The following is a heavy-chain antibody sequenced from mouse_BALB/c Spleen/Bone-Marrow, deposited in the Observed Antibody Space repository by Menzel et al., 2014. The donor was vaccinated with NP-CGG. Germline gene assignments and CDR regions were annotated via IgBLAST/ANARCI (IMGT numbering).Heavy chain of an antibody. Sequence: QVTMNESGAELMKPGASVKISCTATGYTFSSYWIEWVKQRPGHGLEWIGEILPGSGTTNYNENFKGKATFTADTSSNTAYMQLSSLTSEDSAVYYCARDYRYDGAMDYWGQGTSVTVSS. CDR1: GYTFSSYW. J-gene: IGHJ4*01. D-gene: IGHD2-14*01. CDR3: ARDYRYDGAMDY. CDR2: ILPGSGTT. V-gene: IGHV1-9*01.